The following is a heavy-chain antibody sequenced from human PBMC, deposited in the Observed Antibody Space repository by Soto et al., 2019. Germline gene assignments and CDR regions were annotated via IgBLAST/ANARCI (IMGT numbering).Heavy chain of an antibody. CDR3: AKQHLSATFRLWPPGY. D-gene: IGHD5-18*01. CDR2: ISGSGGST. J-gene: IGHJ4*02. V-gene: IGHV3-23*01. Sequence: PGGSLRLSCAASGFTFSSYAMSWVRQAPGKGLEWVSAISGSGGSTYYADSVKGRFTISRDNSKNTLYLQMNSLRAEDTAVYYCAKQHLSATFRLWPPGYWGQGTLVTVSS. CDR1: GFTFSSYA.